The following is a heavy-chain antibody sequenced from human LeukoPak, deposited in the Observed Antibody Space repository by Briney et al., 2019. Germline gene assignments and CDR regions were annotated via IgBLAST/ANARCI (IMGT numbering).Heavy chain of an antibody. CDR1: GGSISSYY. CDR3: ARGSPYSSSFCFDY. V-gene: IGHV4-59*01. Sequence: PSETLSLTCTVSGGSISSYYWSWIRQPPGKGLEWIGYIYYSGSTNYNPSLKSRVTISVDTSKNQFSLKLSSVTAADTGVYYCARGSPYSSSFCFDYWGQGTLVTVSS. CDR2: IYYSGST. J-gene: IGHJ4*02. D-gene: IGHD6-6*01.